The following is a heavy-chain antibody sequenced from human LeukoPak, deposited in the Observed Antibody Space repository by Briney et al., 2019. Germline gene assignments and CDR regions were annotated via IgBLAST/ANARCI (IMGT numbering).Heavy chain of an antibody. D-gene: IGHD2-15*01. CDR3: ARKGYCSGGSCYDYYYYMDV. CDR2: ISAYNGNT. Sequence: GASVKVSCKASGGTFSSYAVSWLRQAPGQGLEWMGWISAYNGNTNYAQKLQGRVTMTTDTSTSTAYMELRSLRSDDTAVYYCARKGYCSGGSCYDYYYYMDVWGKGTTVTVSS. J-gene: IGHJ6*03. V-gene: IGHV1-18*01. CDR1: GGTFSSYA.